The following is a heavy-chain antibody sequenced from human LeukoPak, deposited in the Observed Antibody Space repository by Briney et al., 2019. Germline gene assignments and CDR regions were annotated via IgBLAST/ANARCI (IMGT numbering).Heavy chain of an antibody. Sequence: PGGSLRLSCAASGFTVRNNYMSWVRQAPGKKLEWVSDIYSDGTTFYADSVKGRFTISRDNSKNTLYLQMNSLRAEDTAVYHCARYDFILISYFDLWGRGALVTVSS. V-gene: IGHV3-53*01. CDR1: GFTVRNNY. J-gene: IGHJ2*01. D-gene: IGHD3-3*01. CDR3: ARYDFILISYFDL. CDR2: IYSDGTT.